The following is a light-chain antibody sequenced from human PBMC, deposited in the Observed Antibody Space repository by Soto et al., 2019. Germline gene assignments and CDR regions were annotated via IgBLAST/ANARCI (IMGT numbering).Light chain of an antibody. J-gene: IGKJ5*01. CDR3: QQVYGHPPA. CDR2: GAS. CDR1: QGIRHY. V-gene: IGKV1-9*01. Sequence: SRLTQSPSFLSASVGARVTITCRASQGIRHYLAWYQQKPGKAPSLLMYGASTLQSGVPSRFSGSGSGTEFTLTISSLQPEDVATYFCQQVYGHPPAFGPGTRLEIK.